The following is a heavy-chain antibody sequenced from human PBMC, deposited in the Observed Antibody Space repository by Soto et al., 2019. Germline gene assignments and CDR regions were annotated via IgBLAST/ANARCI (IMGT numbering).Heavy chain of an antibody. J-gene: IGHJ4*02. CDR2: IYTSGPT. V-gene: IGHV3-53*01. CDR1: GFTVINYY. Sequence: AGSLPLSSAASGFTVINYYMSWVRQAPGRGLQWVSVIYTSGPTYYADSVKGRFTISRDESKNTLYFQMDNLRAEDTATYYCARGKSRDAYNPLGYWGLGTLVTVSS. CDR3: ARGKSRDAYNPLGY. D-gene: IGHD1-1*01.